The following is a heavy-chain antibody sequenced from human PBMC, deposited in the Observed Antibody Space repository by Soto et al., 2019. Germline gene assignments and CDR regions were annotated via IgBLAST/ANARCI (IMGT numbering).Heavy chain of an antibody. CDR1: GFTFSNYA. CDR3: AKQFTDRTVTDNFDY. J-gene: IGHJ4*02. V-gene: IGHV3-23*01. D-gene: IGHD2-21*02. Sequence: EVQLLESGGGLVQPGGSLRLSCAASGFTFSNYAMSWVRQAPGKGLEWVSGISIIGGNTYYADSAKGRFTISRDNSKNMLYLQMNSLRVEDTAAYYCAKQFTDRTVTDNFDYWGQGTLVTVSS. CDR2: ISIIGGNT.